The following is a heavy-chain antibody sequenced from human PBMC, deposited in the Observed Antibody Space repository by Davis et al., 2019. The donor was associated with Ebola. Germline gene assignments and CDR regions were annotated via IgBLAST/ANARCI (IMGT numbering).Heavy chain of an antibody. CDR2: ISSNGGST. Sequence: PGGSLRLSCSASGFTFSSYAMHWVRQAPGKGLEYVSAISSNGGSTYYADSVKGRFTISRDNSKNTLYLQMSSLRAEDTAVYYCVIDCSSTSCYEGMDVWGQGTTVTVSS. J-gene: IGHJ6*02. CDR1: GFTFSSYA. D-gene: IGHD2-2*01. CDR3: VIDCSSTSCYEGMDV. V-gene: IGHV3-64D*08.